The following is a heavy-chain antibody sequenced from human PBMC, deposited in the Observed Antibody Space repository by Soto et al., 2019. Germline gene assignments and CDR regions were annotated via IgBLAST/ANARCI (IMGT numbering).Heavy chain of an antibody. D-gene: IGHD5-12*01. Sequence: GGSLRLSCAASGFTFSSYGMHWVRQAPGKGLEWVAVISYDGSNKYYADSVKGRFTISRDNSKNTLYLQMNSLRAEDTAVYYCAKDWATYYYYYGMDVWGQGTTVTVSS. J-gene: IGHJ6*02. CDR3: AKDWATYYYYYGMDV. CDR1: GFTFSSYG. V-gene: IGHV3-30*18. CDR2: ISYDGSNK.